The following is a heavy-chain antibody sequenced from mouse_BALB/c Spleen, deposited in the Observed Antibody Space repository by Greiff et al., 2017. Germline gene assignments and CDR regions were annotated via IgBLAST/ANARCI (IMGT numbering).Heavy chain of an antibody. CDR3: ARDGNSAWFAY. V-gene: IGHV14-3*02. CDR1: GFNIKDTY. Sequence: EVQLVESGAELVKPGASVKLSCTASGFNIKDTYMHWVKQRPEQGLEWIGRIDPANGNTKYDPKFQGKATITADTSSNTAYLQLSSLTSEDTAVYYCARDGNSAWFAYWGQGTLVTVSA. D-gene: IGHD2-1*01. CDR2: IDPANGNT. J-gene: IGHJ3*01.